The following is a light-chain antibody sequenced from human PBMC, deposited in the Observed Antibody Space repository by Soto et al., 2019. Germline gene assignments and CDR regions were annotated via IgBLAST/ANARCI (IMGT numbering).Light chain of an antibody. Sequence: DVVMTQSPLSLPVTLGQPASISCNSIQCLAYNDVNTYLNWFQQRPGQSPRRLIYKVSNRDSGVPNRFSGSGSGTDFTLKISRVEAEDVGVYYCMQGTHWPRTFGQGTKVDI. J-gene: IGKJ1*01. CDR3: MQGTHWPRT. CDR1: QCLAYNDVNTY. V-gene: IGKV2-30*01. CDR2: KVS.